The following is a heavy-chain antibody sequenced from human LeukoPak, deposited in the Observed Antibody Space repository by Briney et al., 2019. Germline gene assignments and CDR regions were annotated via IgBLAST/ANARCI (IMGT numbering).Heavy chain of an antibody. CDR2: ISGSGGST. D-gene: IGHD6-6*01. CDR3: ARKVDSSSSPLSYWYFDL. J-gene: IGHJ2*01. CDR1: GFTFSSYA. Sequence: GGSLRLSCAASGFTFSSYAMSWVRQAPGKGLEWVSAISGSGGSTYYADSVKGRFTISRDNAKNSLYLQMNSLRAEDTAVYYCARKVDSSSSPLSYWYFDLWGRGTLVTVSS. V-gene: IGHV3-23*01.